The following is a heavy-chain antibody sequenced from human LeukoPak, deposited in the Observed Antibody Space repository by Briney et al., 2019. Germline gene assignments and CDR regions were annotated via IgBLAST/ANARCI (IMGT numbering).Heavy chain of an antibody. CDR1: GFTFSNYA. Sequence: WGSLRLSCAGSGFTFSNYAMSWVRQAPGKGLEWVSAISGSGGSTYYADSVKGRFTISRDNSQNTLHLQMNILRVEDTAVYYCVKDWGVLPDYSADGFDIWGPGTVVTVSS. J-gene: IGHJ3*02. CDR3: VKDWGVLPDYSADGFDI. CDR2: ISGSGGST. V-gene: IGHV3-23*01. D-gene: IGHD4-11*01.